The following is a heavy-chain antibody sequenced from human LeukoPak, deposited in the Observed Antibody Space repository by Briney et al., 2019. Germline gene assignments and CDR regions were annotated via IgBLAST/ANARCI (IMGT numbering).Heavy chain of an antibody. CDR3: ARAIPYNWNALGASGFDP. D-gene: IGHD1-1*01. V-gene: IGHV4-59*01. J-gene: IGHJ5*02. Sequence: KPSETLSLTCTVSGGSISSYYWSWIRQPPGKGLEWIGYIYYSGSTNYNPSLKSRVTISVDTSKNQFSLKLSSVTAADTAVYYCARAIPYNWNALGASGFDPWGQGTLVTVSS. CDR1: GGSISSYY. CDR2: IYYSGST.